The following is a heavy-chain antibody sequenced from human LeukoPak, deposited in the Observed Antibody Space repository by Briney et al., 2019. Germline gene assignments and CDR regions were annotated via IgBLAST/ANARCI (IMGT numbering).Heavy chain of an antibody. J-gene: IGHJ4*02. Sequence: SETLSLTCTVSGGSISSYYWRCIRQPPGNGLEWFGYIYYSGSTNYNPSLKSRVTISVDTSKNQFSLKLNSVTAADTAVYYCARGYIYVDYWGQGTLVTVSS. CDR3: ARGYIYVDY. V-gene: IGHV4-59*01. D-gene: IGHD2-2*02. CDR2: IYYSGST. CDR1: GGSISSYY.